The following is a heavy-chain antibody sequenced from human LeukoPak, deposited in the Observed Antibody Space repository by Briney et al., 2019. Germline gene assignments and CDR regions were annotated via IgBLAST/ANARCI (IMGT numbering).Heavy chain of an antibody. CDR2: ISYDGINK. D-gene: IGHD3-10*01. CDR3: AKDPTVRGLINGFDY. CDR1: GFTFSDSG. Sequence: GGSLRLSCAASGFTFSDSGLHWVRQAPGKGLEWVAVISYDGINKHYADSAKDRFTVSRDNSKKTVYLQMNSLRVEDPAVYYCAKDPTVRGLINGFDYWGQGRLVTVSS. J-gene: IGHJ4*02. V-gene: IGHV3-30*18.